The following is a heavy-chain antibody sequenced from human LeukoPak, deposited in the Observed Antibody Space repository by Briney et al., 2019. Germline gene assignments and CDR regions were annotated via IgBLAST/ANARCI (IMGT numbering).Heavy chain of an antibody. CDR1: GFTFSSYD. CDR3: ARKLTGTTYFDC. V-gene: IGHV3-48*03. CDR2: IHSSGGTI. J-gene: IGHJ4*02. Sequence: GGSLRLSCAASGFTFSSYDMNWVRQAPGKGLEWVSYIHSSGGTIYYADSVKGRFTISRDSAKNSVYMRMNSLRAEDTALYYCARKLTGTTYFDCWGQGTLVTVSS. D-gene: IGHD1-1*01.